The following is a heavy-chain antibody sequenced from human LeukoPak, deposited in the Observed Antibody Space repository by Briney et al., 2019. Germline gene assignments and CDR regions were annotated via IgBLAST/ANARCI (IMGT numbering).Heavy chain of an antibody. CDR3: ASSIPYTHFDY. CDR2: IYYSGST. CDR1: GGSISSSSYY. Sequence: SETLSLTCTVSGGSISSSSYYWGWIRQPPVKGLEWIGSIYYSGSTYYNPSLKSRVTISVDTSKNQFSLKLSSVTAADTAVYYYASSIPYTHFDYWGQGTLVTVSS. D-gene: IGHD2-2*02. J-gene: IGHJ4*02. V-gene: IGHV4-39*01.